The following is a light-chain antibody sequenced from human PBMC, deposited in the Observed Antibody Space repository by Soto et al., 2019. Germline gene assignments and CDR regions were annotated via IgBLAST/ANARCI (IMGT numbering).Light chain of an antibody. Sequence: EIVLTQTPATLSLSPGERATLSCRASQSVSSYLAWYQQKPGQAPRLIIYDASSRATGIPARFTGSGSGTDFTLTITSLEPEDFAVYYCLQRTTWPLTFGGGTKVEIK. V-gene: IGKV3-11*01. CDR2: DAS. J-gene: IGKJ4*01. CDR1: QSVSSY. CDR3: LQRTTWPLT.